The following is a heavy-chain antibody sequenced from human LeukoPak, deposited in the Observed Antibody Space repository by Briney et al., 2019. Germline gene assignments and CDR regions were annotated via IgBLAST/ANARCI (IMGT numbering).Heavy chain of an antibody. J-gene: IGHJ4*02. CDR3: ARDLRAYDSSGYPSYYFDY. CDR1: GGTSSSYA. V-gene: IGHV1-69*05. CDR2: IIPIFGTA. Sequence: SVKVSCKASGGTSSSYAISWVRQAPGQGLEWMGRIIPIFGTANYAQKFQGRVTITTDESTSTAYMELSSLGSEDTAVYYCARDLRAYDSSGYPSYYFDYWGQGTLVTVSS. D-gene: IGHD3-22*01.